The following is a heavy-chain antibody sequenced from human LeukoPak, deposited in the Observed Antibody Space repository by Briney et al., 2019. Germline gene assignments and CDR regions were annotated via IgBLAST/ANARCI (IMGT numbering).Heavy chain of an antibody. D-gene: IGHD3-22*01. V-gene: IGHV4-4*07. CDR2: IYTSGST. CDR3: ARGSHYYDSSGYYYGSYYFDY. Sequence: SETLSLTCTVSGGSISSYYWSWIRQPAGKGLEWIGRIYTSGSTNYNPSLKSRVTISVDTSKNQFSLKLSSVTAADTAVYYCARGSHYYDSSGYYYGSYYFDYWGQGTLVTVSS. CDR1: GGSISSYY. J-gene: IGHJ4*02.